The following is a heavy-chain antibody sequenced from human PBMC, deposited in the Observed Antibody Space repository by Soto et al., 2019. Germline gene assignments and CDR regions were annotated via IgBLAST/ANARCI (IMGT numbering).Heavy chain of an antibody. D-gene: IGHD6-6*01. CDR2: INPSGGST. V-gene: IGHV1-46*01. CDR1: GYTFTSYY. CDR3: ARDGARPIYYYYGMDV. Sequence: ASVKVSCKASGYTFTSYYMRWVRQAPGQGLEWMGIINPSGGSTSYAQKFQGRVTMTRDTSTSTVYMELSSLRSEDTAVYYCARDGARPIYYYYGMDVWGQGTTVTVSS. J-gene: IGHJ6*02.